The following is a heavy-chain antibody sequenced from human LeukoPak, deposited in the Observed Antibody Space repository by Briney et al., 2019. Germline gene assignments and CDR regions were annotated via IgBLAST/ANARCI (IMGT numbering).Heavy chain of an antibody. CDR2: IYTSGST. CDR3: ARSPYSSSWYPFAP. Sequence: TSETLSLTCTVSGGSISSYYWSWIRQVAGKGLEWIGRIYTSGSTNYNPSLKSRVTMSVDTSKNQFSLKLTSVTAADTAVYYCARSPYSSSWYPFAPWGQGTLVTASS. D-gene: IGHD6-13*01. J-gene: IGHJ5*02. V-gene: IGHV4-4*07. CDR1: GGSISSYY.